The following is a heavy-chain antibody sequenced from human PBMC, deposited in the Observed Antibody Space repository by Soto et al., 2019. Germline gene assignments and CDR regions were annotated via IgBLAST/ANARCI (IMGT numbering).Heavy chain of an antibody. CDR1: GYSVTGYY. V-gene: IGHV1-2*04. CDR3: ARDYDILTGYSPPLWGMDV. D-gene: IGHD3-9*01. J-gene: IGHJ6*02. Sequence: ASVEVACKASGYSVTGYYMDWVRQAPGQGLEWMGWINPNSGGTNYAQKFQGWVTMTRDTSISTAYMELSRLRSDDTAVYYCARDYDILTGYSPPLWGMDVWGQGTTVTVS. CDR2: INPNSGGT.